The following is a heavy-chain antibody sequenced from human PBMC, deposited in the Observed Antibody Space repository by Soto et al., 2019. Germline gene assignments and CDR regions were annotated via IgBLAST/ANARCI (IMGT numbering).Heavy chain of an antibody. CDR1: GFTFSRYW. Sequence: GGSLRLSCAASGFTFSRYWMHGVRQAPGKGLEWVSGITSDGSSKYYADSVKGRFTISRDNSKNTLYLQMNSLRAEDTAVYYCAKAMIVTTPYYFDYWGQGTLVTVSS. CDR3: AKAMIVTTPYYFDY. CDR2: ITSDGSSK. D-gene: IGHD3-22*01. J-gene: IGHJ4*02. V-gene: IGHV3-NL1*01.